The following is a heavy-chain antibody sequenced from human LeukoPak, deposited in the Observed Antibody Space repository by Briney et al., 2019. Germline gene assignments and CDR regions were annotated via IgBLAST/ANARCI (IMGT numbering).Heavy chain of an antibody. CDR1: GYSFTSYW. D-gene: IGHD4-11*01. Sequence: GESLKISFKGSGYSFTSYWIGWVRQMPGKGLEWMGIIYPGDSDTRYSPSFQGQVTISADKSISTAYLEWSSLKASDTAIYYCARLPTTVTTLTNFHYYYMDVWGKGTTVTVSS. CDR3: ARLPTTVTTLTNFHYYYMDV. J-gene: IGHJ6*03. V-gene: IGHV5-51*01. CDR2: IYPGDSDT.